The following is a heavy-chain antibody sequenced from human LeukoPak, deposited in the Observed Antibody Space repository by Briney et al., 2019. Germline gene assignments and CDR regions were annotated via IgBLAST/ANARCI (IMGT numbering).Heavy chain of an antibody. CDR3: AREPASSGSYGMDV. Sequence: GGSLRLSCAASGFTVSSNYMSWVRQAPGKGLEWVSVIYSGGSTYYADSVKGRFTISRDNSKNTLYLQMNSLRAEDTAVYYCAREPASSGSYGMDVWGQGTTVTVSS. V-gene: IGHV3-53*01. D-gene: IGHD3-10*01. CDR1: GFTVSSNY. CDR2: IYSGGST. J-gene: IGHJ6*02.